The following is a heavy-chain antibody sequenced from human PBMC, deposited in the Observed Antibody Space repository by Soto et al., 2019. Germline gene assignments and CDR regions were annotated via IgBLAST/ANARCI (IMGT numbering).Heavy chain of an antibody. J-gene: IGHJ3*02. CDR2: ISGSGGST. CDR3: ARGGGGSGMWDDAFDI. CDR1: GFTFSSYA. V-gene: IGHV3-23*01. D-gene: IGHD3-10*01. Sequence: EVQLLESGGGLVQPGGSLRLSCAASGFTFSSYAMSWVRQAPGKGLEWVSAISGSGGSTYYADSVKGRFTISRDNSKNTLYLQMNSLRAEDTAVYYCARGGGGSGMWDDAFDIWGQGTMVTVSS.